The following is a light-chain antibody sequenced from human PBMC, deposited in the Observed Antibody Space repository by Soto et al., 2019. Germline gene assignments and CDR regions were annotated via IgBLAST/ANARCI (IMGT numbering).Light chain of an antibody. CDR2: DVS. J-gene: IGLJ1*01. CDR1: SGDVGGYNY. V-gene: IGLV2-14*03. CDR3: NSYTSISTLYV. Sequence: QSVLTQPASVSGSPGQSITISCTGTSGDVGGYNYVSWYQQHPGKAPKLLVYDVSNRPSGVSNRFSGSKSGNTASLTISGLQAEDEADYYCNSYTSISTLYVFGTGTQLTVL.